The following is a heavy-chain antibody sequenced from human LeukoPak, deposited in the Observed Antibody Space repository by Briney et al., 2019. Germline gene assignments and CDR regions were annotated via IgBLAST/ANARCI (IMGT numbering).Heavy chain of an antibody. CDR3: ARILVTGTARGWLDP. V-gene: IGHV4-39*01. CDR2: IYYTGST. CDR1: GGSISSTTYY. J-gene: IGHJ5*02. D-gene: IGHD6-19*01. Sequence: SSETLSLTCTVSGGSISSTTYYWGWLRQPQGKGLEWIVNIYYTGSTYYNPYLKRRVTISVDTSKNRFFLRLGSVAAADSAVYCCARILVTGTARGWLDPWGQGTLVTVSS.